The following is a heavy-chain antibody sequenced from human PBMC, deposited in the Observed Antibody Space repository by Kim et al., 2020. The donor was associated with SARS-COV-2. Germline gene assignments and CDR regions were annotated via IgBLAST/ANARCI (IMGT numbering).Heavy chain of an antibody. CDR2: IWYDGSNK. J-gene: IGHJ4*02. CDR3: AKPQMGVAVAEYYFDY. D-gene: IGHD6-19*01. Sequence: GGSLRLSCAASGFTFSSYGMHWVRQAPGKGLEWVAVIWYDGSNKYYADSVKGRFTISRDNSKNTLYLQMNSLRAEDTAVYYCAKPQMGVAVAEYYFDYWGQGTLVTVSS. CDR1: GFTFSSYG. V-gene: IGHV3-33*06.